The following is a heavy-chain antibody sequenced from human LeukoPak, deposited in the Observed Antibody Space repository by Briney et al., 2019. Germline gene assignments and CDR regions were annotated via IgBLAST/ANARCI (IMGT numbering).Heavy chain of an antibody. V-gene: IGHV4-59*08. J-gene: IGHJ3*02. CDR2: IYYSGST. Sequence: SETLSLTCTVSGGSISSYYWSWIRQPPGKGLEWIGYIYYSGSTNYNPSLKSRVTISVDTSKNQFSLKLSSVTAADTAVYYCARQYYDYVWGSAHAFDIWGQGTMVTVSS. D-gene: IGHD3-16*01. CDR3: ARQYYDYVWGSAHAFDI. CDR1: GGSISSYY.